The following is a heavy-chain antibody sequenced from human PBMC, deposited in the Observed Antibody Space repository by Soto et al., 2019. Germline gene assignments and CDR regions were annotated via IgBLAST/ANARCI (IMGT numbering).Heavy chain of an antibody. CDR1: VDSISNGGYY. CDR2: IYYTGNT. CDR3: ARATLGTDFWSGRPGGWFDP. J-gene: IGHJ5*02. Sequence: PTEMLSLSCTFSVDSISNGGYYWSWIRQHPGKGGEWLGKIYYTGNTYYNPSVKSRVRTCLHTSEHHFCLRFTAATAADTAIYYCARATLGTDFWSGRPGGWFDPWGRGTMVTVSS. D-gene: IGHD3-3*01. V-gene: IGHV4-31*03.